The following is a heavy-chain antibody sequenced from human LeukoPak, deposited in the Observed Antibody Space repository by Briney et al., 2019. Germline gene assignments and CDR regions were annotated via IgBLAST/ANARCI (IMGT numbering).Heavy chain of an antibody. CDR2: MNSAGTTM. CDR1: GFTMSTYE. J-gene: IGHJ3*01. Sequence: GGSLRLSCAASGFTMSTYEMNWVRQAPGKGLEWVSYMNSAGTTMYYADSVRGRFIVSRDNGKNSLYLQMSSLRVEDTGVYYCARAGVDALDLWGQGTLVTVSS. CDR3: ARAGVDALDL. V-gene: IGHV3-48*03. D-gene: IGHD3-10*01.